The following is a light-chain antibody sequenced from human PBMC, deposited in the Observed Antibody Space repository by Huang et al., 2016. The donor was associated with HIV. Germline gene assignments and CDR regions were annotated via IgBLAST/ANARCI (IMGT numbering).Light chain of an antibody. CDR1: QSVSTF. CDR3: QQSYSTPDT. J-gene: IGKJ3*01. V-gene: IGKV1-39*01. Sequence: DIQMTQSPSSLSASVGDRVTIACRASQSVSTFLNWYQQKPGKAPKLLIYAASSLHVGVPSRFSGSGSETNFTLTISNLQREDFATYYCQQSYSTPDTFGPGTKVDIK. CDR2: AAS.